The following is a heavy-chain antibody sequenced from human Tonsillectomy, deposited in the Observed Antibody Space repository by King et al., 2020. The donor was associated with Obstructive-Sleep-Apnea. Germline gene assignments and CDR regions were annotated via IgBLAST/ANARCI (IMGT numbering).Heavy chain of an antibody. Sequence: VQLVESGGGVVQPGRSLRLSCAASGFTFSSYGMHWVRQAPGKGLEWVAVIWYDGSNKYYADSVKGRFTISRDNSKNTLYLQMNSLRAEDTAVYYCAREYYSGYDYGPWWFDPWGQGTLVTVSS. CDR2: IWYDGSNK. V-gene: IGHV3-33*01. CDR3: AREYYSGYDYGPWWFDP. J-gene: IGHJ5*02. CDR1: GFTFSSYG. D-gene: IGHD5-12*01.